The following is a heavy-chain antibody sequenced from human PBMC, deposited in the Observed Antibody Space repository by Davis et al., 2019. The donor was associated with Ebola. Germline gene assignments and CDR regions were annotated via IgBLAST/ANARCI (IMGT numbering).Heavy chain of an antibody. CDR2: MNPNSGNT. CDR3: ARRSDILTGYYRGLGY. D-gene: IGHD3-9*01. CDR1: GYTFTSYD. Sequence: ASVKVSCKASGYTFTSYDINWVRQAPGQGLEWMGWMNPNSGNTGYAQKFQGRVTMTRNTSISTAYMELSSLRSEDTAVYYCARRSDILTGYYRGLGYWGQGTLVTVSS. J-gene: IGHJ4*02. V-gene: IGHV1-8*01.